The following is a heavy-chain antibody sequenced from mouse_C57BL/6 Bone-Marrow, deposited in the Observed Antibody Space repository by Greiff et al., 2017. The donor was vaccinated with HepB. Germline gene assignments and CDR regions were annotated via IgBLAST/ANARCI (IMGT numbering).Heavy chain of an antibody. CDR2: IHPNSGST. J-gene: IGHJ2*01. D-gene: IGHD2-3*01. CDR3: ARSGGLLLERVYYFDY. V-gene: IGHV1-64*01. Sequence: QVQLQQPGAELVKPGASVKLSCKASGYTFTSYWMHWVKQRPGQGLEWIGMIHPNSGSTNYNEKFKSKATLTVDKSSSTAYMQLSSLTSEDSAVYYWARSGGLLLERVYYFDYWGQGTTLTVSS. CDR1: GYTFTSYW.